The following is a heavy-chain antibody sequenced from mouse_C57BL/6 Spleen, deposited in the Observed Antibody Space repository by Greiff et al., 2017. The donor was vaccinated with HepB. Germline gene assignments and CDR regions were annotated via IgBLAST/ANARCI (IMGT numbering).Heavy chain of an antibody. Sequence: VQLQQSGAELVRPGASVTLSCKASGYTFTDYEMHWVKQTPVHGLEWIGAIDPETGGTAYNQKFKGKAILTADKSSSTAYMELRSLTSEDSAVYYCTRGGWAFYYAMDYWGQGTSVTVSS. D-gene: IGHD3-2*02. J-gene: IGHJ4*01. V-gene: IGHV1-15*01. CDR3: TRGGWAFYYAMDY. CDR2: IDPETGGT. CDR1: GYTFTDYE.